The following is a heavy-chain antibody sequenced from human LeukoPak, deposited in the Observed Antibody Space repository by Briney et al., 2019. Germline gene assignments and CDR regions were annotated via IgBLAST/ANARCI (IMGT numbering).Heavy chain of an antibody. CDR1: GFTFSSYG. J-gene: IGHJ4*02. CDR3: AKDRGGYDLDFDY. Sequence: GGSLRLSCAASGFTFSSYGMHWFRQAPGKGLEWVAVIWYDGSNKYYADSVKGRFTISRDNSKNTLYLQMNSLRAEDTAVYYCAKDRGGYDLDFDYWGQGTLVTVSS. V-gene: IGHV3-33*06. D-gene: IGHD5-12*01. CDR2: IWYDGSNK.